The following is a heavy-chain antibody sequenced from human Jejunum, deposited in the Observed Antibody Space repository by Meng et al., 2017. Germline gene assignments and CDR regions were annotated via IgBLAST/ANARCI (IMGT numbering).Heavy chain of an antibody. D-gene: IGHD3-10*01. CDR3: ARDYYYGSGSLNAFDI. CDR2: ISSSGIFI. J-gene: IGHJ3*02. Sequence: GGSLRLSCAASGFTFSDYYMTWIRKAPGKGLEWVSYISSSGIFIYYADSAKGRFTISRDNAKNSLYLQMNSLRAEDTAVYYCARDYYYGSGSLNAFDIWGQGTMVTVSS. V-gene: IGHV3-11*04. CDR1: GFTFSDYY.